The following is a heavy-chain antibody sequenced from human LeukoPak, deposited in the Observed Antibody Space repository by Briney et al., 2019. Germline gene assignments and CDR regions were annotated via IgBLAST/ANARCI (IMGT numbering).Heavy chain of an antibody. D-gene: IGHD3-22*01. J-gene: IGHJ5*02. V-gene: IGHV3-30*02. CDR2: IRYDGGYK. Sequence: PGGSLRLSCAASGFTFSSYGLQWVRRAPGKGLEWVAFIRYDGGYKDYADSVKGRFTISRDNSKNTLYLQMNSLRGEDTAVYYCATPYSDSGPSWGQGTLVTVSS. CDR3: ATPYSDSGPS. CDR1: GFTFSSYG.